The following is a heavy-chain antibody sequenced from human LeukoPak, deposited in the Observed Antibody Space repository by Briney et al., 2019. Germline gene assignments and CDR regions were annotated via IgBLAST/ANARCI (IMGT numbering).Heavy chain of an antibody. CDR1: EFTFSSYW. D-gene: IGHD3-3*01. Sequence: GGSLRLSCAASEFTFSSYWMSWVRQAPGKGLEWVANIKQDGSEKYYVDSVKGRFTISRDNAKNSLYLQMNSLRAEDTAVYYCARSPVYYDFWSGYATSRDYYYYYMDVWGKGTTVTVSS. CDR2: IKQDGSEK. V-gene: IGHV3-7*01. CDR3: ARSPVYYDFWSGYATSRDYYYYYMDV. J-gene: IGHJ6*03.